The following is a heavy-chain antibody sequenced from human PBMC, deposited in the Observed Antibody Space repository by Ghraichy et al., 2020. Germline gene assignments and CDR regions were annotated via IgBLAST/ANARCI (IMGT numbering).Heavy chain of an antibody. CDR3: AKVPATIMGLTWGWFDP. J-gene: IGHJ5*02. Sequence: GGSLRLSCAASGFTFSNYAMSWVRQAPGKGLEWVSTVNTNGGSTYYADSVEGRFTISRDNSKNTLYLQMNSLRAEDTAVYYCAKVPATIMGLTWGWFDPWGQGTLVTVSS. D-gene: IGHD2-2*02. CDR2: VNTNGGST. V-gene: IGHV3-23*01. CDR1: GFTFSNYA.